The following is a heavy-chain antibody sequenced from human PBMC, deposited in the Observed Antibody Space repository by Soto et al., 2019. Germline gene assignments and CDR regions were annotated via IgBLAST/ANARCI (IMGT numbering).Heavy chain of an antibody. CDR3: AREAGPDRWFDP. CDR2: ISTSGTT. J-gene: IGHJ5*02. CDR1: GASISSYF. D-gene: IGHD6-19*01. Sequence: SETLSLSCTVSGASISSYFWTWIRQPAGKGLDWIGSISTSGTTNYNPSLKSRVTMSVDTSKNHFSLNLSSVTAADTAVYYCAREAGPDRWFDPWGQGTLVTVSS. V-gene: IGHV4-4*07.